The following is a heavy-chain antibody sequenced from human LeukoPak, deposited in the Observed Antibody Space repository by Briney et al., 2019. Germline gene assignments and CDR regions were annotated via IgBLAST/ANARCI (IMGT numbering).Heavy chain of an antibody. V-gene: IGHV3-53*01. J-gene: IGHJ3*02. CDR3: ARDWRYCSSGSCYTDHAFDI. CDR1: GFTVSGNY. Sequence: GGSLRLSCAASGFTVSGNYLTWVRQAPGKGLEWVSLIYSGGSTFYADSVKGRFTISSDNSKNTLYLQMNNLRAEDTAVYYCARDWRYCSSGSCYTDHAFDIWGQGTKVTVSS. CDR2: IYSGGST. D-gene: IGHD2-15*01.